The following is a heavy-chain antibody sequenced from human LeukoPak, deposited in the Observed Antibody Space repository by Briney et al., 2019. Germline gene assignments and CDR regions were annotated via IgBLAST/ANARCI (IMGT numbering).Heavy chain of an antibody. D-gene: IGHD3-16*01. Sequence: GASVKVSCKASGGTFSSYAISWVRQAPGQGLEWMGGIIPIFGTANYAQKFQGRVTITTDESTSTAYMELSSLRSEDTAVYYCARDLTLRGGLWGQGTLVTVSS. V-gene: IGHV1-69*05. J-gene: IGHJ4*02. CDR2: IIPIFGTA. CDR3: ARDLTLRGGL. CDR1: GGTFSSYA.